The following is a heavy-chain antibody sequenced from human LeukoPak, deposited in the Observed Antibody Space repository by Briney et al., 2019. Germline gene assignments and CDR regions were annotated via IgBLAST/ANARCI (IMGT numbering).Heavy chain of an antibody. CDR2: INHSGST. CDR3: AVTTGDDAFDI. CDR1: GGSISSHY. D-gene: IGHD4-17*01. V-gene: IGHV4-34*01. Sequence: PSETLSLTCTVSGGSISSHYWSWIRQPPGKGLEWIGEINHSGSTNYNPSLKSRVTISVDTSKNQFSLKLSSVTAADTAVYYCAVTTGDDAFDIWGQGTMVTVSS. J-gene: IGHJ3*02.